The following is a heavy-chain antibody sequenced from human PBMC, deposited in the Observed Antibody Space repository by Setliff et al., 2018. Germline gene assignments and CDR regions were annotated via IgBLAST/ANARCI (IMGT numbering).Heavy chain of an antibody. Sequence: PGGSLRLSCAASGFTFRSYWMSWVRQAPGKGLEWVANIKKDGSIKYYLDSVRGRFTISRDNAENSLTLQMNSLRVEDTAVYYCSRDLQGSGDYVVDYWGRGTLVTVSS. D-gene: IGHD4-17*01. CDR3: SRDLQGSGDYVVDY. CDR2: IKKDGSIK. CDR1: GFTFRSYW. J-gene: IGHJ4*02. V-gene: IGHV3-7*01.